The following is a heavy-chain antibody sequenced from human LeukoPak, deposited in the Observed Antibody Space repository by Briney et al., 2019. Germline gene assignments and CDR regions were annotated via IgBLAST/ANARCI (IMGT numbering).Heavy chain of an antibody. V-gene: IGHV1-2*02. D-gene: IGHD5-18*01. Sequence: ASVKVSCKASGYTFTGYYMHWVRQAPGQGLEWMGWINPNSGGTNYAQKFQGRVTMTRDTSISTAYMEPSRLRSDDTAVYYCARAWRGYSYGYYFDYWGQGTLVTVSS. CDR2: INPNSGGT. CDR3: ARAWRGYSYGYYFDY. CDR1: GYTFTGYY. J-gene: IGHJ4*02.